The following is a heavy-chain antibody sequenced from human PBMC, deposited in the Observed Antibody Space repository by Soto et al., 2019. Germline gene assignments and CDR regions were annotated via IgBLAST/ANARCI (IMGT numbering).Heavy chain of an antibody. J-gene: IGHJ3*02. CDR2: ISGSGGST. D-gene: IGHD2-2*01. CDR1: GFTFSSYA. V-gene: IGHV3-23*01. CDR3: ANLYQLLFRGDDAFDI. Sequence: EVQLLESGGGLVQPGGSLRLSCAASGFTFSSYAMSWVRQAPGKGLEWVSAISGSGGSTYYADSVKGRFTISRDKSKNTLYLQMNSLRAEDTAVYYCANLYQLLFRGDDAFDIWGQGTMVTVSS.